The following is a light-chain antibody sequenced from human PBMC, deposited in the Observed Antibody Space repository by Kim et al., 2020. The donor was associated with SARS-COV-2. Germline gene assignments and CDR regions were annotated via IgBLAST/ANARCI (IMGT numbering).Light chain of an antibody. Sequence: GQAVTISCTGTSSDVGGYNYVSWYQQHPGKAPKLMIYEVSKRPSGVPDRFSGSKSGNTASLTVSGLQAEDEADYYCSSYAGSNNLVFGGGTKLTVL. CDR3: SSYAGSNNLV. V-gene: IGLV2-8*01. CDR1: SSDVGGYNY. J-gene: IGLJ2*01. CDR2: EVS.